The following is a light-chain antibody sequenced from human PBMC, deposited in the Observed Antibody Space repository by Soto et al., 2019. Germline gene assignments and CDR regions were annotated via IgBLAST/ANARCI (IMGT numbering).Light chain of an antibody. CDR1: SSSIGNNY. CDR2: ETN. J-gene: IGLJ1*01. CDR3: GTWDSSLSADV. V-gene: IGLV1-51*02. Sequence: QVVLTQPPSLSTAPGQRVVISCAGSSSSIGNNYVSWYQHLPGTAPKLLIYETNKRPSGISDRFSGSKSGTSATLGITGLQTGDEADYYCGTWDSSLSADVFGTGTKVTVL.